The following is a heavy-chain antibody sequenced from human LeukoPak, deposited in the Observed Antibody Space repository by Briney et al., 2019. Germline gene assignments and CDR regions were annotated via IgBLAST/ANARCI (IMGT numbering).Heavy chain of an antibody. CDR1: GGTFSSYG. CDR2: ISAYNGNT. V-gene: IGHV1-18*01. Sequence: GASVKVSCKASGGTFSSYGISWVRQAPGQGLEWMGWISAYNGNTNYAQKLQGRVTMTTDTSTGTAYMELRSLRSDDTAVYYCARGPPYLRGYSYGTTYNWFDPWGQGTLVTVSS. D-gene: IGHD5-18*01. J-gene: IGHJ5*02. CDR3: ARGPPYLRGYSYGTTYNWFDP.